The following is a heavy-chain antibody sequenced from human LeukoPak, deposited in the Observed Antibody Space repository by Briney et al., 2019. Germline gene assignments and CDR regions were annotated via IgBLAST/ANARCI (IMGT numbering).Heavy chain of an antibody. CDR3: ARSPVAGTLDYYYYYMDV. V-gene: IGHV1-8*01. J-gene: IGHJ6*03. D-gene: IGHD6-19*01. CDR2: MNPNSGNT. CDR1: GYTFTSYD. Sequence: GASVKVSCKASGYTFTSYDINWVRQATGQGLEWMGWMNPNSGNTGYAQKFQGRVTMTRNTSISTAYMELSSLRPEDTAVYYCARSPVAGTLDYYYYYMDVWGKGTTVTVSS.